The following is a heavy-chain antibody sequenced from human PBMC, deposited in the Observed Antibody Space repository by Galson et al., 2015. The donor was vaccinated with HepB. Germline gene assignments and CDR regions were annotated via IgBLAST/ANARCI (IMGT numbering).Heavy chain of an antibody. CDR2: IGGSGV. J-gene: IGHJ6*04. D-gene: IGHD6-19*01. Sequence: SLRLSCAASGFSFSSYAMAWVRQAPGKGLEWVSVIGGSGVHYTDSVEGRFTISRDDSKNTLYLQMDSLRADDTAVYHCAPRGIPVEWGKGTTVTVSS. CDR1: GFSFSSYA. V-gene: IGHV3-23*01. CDR3: APRGIPVE.